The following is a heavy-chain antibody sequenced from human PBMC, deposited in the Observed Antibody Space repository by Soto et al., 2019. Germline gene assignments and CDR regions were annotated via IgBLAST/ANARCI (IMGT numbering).Heavy chain of an antibody. D-gene: IGHD2-15*01. J-gene: IGHJ4*02. CDR3: ARVGGGGSYGSFDY. Sequence: EVQLVESGGGLVKPGGSLRLSCAASGFTFSSYSMYWVRQAPGKGLEWVSSISSSSSYIYYADSVKGRFTISRDNAKNSLYLQMNSLRAEDTAVYYCARVGGGGSYGSFDYWGQGTLVTVSS. CDR1: GFTFSSYS. V-gene: IGHV3-21*01. CDR2: ISSSSSYI.